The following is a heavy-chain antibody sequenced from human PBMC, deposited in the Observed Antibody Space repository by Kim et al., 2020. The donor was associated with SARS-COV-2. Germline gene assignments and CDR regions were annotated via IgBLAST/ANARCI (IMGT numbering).Heavy chain of an antibody. CDR1: GFTFSSYA. CDR2: IWYDGSNK. Sequence: GGSLRLSCAASGFTFSSYAMHWVRQAPGKGLEWVAVIWYDGSNKYYADSVKGRFTISRDNSKNTLYLQMNSLRAEDTAVYYCAKDAGSGYYAYWGQGTLVTVSS. J-gene: IGHJ4*02. D-gene: IGHD3-22*01. CDR3: AKDAGSGYYAY. V-gene: IGHV3-33*06.